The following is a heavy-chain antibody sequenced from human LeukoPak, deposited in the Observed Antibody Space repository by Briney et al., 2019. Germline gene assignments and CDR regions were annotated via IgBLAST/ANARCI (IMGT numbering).Heavy chain of an antibody. CDR2: IRYDGSNK. J-gene: IGHJ4*02. CDR3: AKDDNYYDSSGYSLGDY. CDR1: GFTFSSYG. D-gene: IGHD3-22*01. Sequence: PGGSLRLSCAASGFTFSSYGMHWVRQAPGKGLKWVACIRYDGSNKYYADSVKGRFTIPRDNSKNTLYLQMNSLRAEDTAVYYCAKDDNYYDSSGYSLGDYWGQGTLVTVSS. V-gene: IGHV3-30*02.